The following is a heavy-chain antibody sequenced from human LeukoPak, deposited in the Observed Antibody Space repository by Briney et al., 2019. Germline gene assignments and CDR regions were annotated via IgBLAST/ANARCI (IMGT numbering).Heavy chain of an antibody. J-gene: IGHJ4*02. CDR1: GGSFSGYY. V-gene: IGHV4-34*01. CDR3: ARGGVGYYDFWSGYPGASIDY. CDR2: INHSGST. Sequence: SETLSLTCAVYGGSFSGYYWSWIRQPPGKGLEWIGEINHSGSTNYNPSLKSRVTISVDTSKNQISLKLSSVTAADTAVYYCARGGVGYYDFWSGYPGASIDYWGQGTLVTVSS. D-gene: IGHD3-3*01.